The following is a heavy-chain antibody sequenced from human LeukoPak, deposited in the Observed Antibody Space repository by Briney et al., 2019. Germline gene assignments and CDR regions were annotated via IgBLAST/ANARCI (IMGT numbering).Heavy chain of an antibody. D-gene: IGHD6-19*01. J-gene: IGHJ6*02. CDR2: INPNSGGT. CDR3: AREDSGGYGMDV. V-gene: IGHV1-2*06. CDR1: GYTFTGYY. Sequence: GASVKVSCKASGYTFTGYYMHWVRQAPGQGLEWMGRINPNSGGTNYAQKFQGRVTMTRDTSISTAYMELSRLRSDDTAVYYCAREDSGGYGMDVWGQGTTVAVSS.